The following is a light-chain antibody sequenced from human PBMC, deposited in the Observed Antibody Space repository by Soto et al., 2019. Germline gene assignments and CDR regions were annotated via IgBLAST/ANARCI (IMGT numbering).Light chain of an antibody. V-gene: IGKV3-11*01. J-gene: IGKJ1*01. CDR3: QQRSA. CDR2: DAS. CDR1: QSVSSY. Sequence: EIVLTLSPATLSLSPGERATLSCRASQSVSSYLAWYQQKPGQAPRLLIYDASNRATGIPARFSGSGSGTDFTLTISSLEPEDFAVYYCQQRSAFGQGTKVDIK.